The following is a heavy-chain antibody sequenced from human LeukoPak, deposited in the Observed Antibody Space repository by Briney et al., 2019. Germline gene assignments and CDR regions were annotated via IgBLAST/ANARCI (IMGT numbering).Heavy chain of an antibody. D-gene: IGHD2-2*02. CDR3: ATDPRSLRGYCSSTSCYTGAFDI. Sequence: PGGSLRLSCAASGFTFSSYWMSWVRQAPGKGLEWVSAISGSGGSTYYADSVKGRFTISRDNSKNTLYLQMNSLRAEDTAVYYCATDPRSLRGYCSSTSCYTGAFDIWGQGTMVTVSS. V-gene: IGHV3-23*01. J-gene: IGHJ3*02. CDR2: ISGSGGST. CDR1: GFTFSSYW.